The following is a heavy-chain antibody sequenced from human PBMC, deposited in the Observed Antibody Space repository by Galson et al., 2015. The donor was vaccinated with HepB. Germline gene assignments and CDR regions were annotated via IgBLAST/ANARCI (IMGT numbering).Heavy chain of an antibody. J-gene: IGHJ4*02. CDR1: GYTFTSYA. Sequence: SVKVSCKASGYTFTSYAMNWVRQAPGQGLEWMGWINTNTGNPTYAQGFTGRFVFSLDTSVSTAYLQISSLKAEDTAVYYCARDLPGVPAAMANFDYWGQGTLVTVSS. D-gene: IGHD2-2*01. CDR3: ARDLPGVPAAMANFDY. V-gene: IGHV7-4-1*02. CDR2: INTNTGNP.